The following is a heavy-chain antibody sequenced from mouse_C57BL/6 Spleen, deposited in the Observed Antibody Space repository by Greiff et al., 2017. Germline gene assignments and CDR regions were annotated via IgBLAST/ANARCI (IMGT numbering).Heavy chain of an antibody. Sequence: QVHVKQSGAELVRPGASVTLSCKASGYTFTDYEMHWVKQTPVHGLEWIGAIDPETGGTAYNQKFKGKAILTADKSSSTAYMELRSLTSEDSAVYYCTRCSYYGSSYDAMDYWGQGTSVTVSS. CDR3: TRCSYYGSSYDAMDY. V-gene: IGHV1-15*01. D-gene: IGHD1-1*01. CDR2: IDPETGGT. CDR1: GYTFTDYE. J-gene: IGHJ4*01.